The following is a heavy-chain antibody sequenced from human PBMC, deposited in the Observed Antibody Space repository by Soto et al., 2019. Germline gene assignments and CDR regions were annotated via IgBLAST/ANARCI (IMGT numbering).Heavy chain of an antibody. V-gene: IGHV3-30-3*01. CDR2: ISYDGSNK. Sequence: GGSLRLSCAASGFTFSSYAMHWVRQAPGKGPEWVAVISYDGSNKYYADSVKGRFTISRDNSKNTLYLQMNSLRAEDTAVYYCARAGVMVYYYYGMDVWGQGTTVTVSS. D-gene: IGHD3-16*01. CDR3: ARAGVMVYYYYGMDV. CDR1: GFTFSSYA. J-gene: IGHJ6*02.